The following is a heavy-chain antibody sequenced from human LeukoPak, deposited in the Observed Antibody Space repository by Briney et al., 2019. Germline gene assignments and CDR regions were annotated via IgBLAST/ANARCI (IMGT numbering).Heavy chain of an antibody. CDR2: IWYDGSNK. CDR1: GFTFSSYG. CDR3: ARDREGYSSGELDY. Sequence: GRSLRLSCAASGFTFSSYGMHWVRQAPGKGLEWVAVIWYDGSNKYYADSVKGRFTISRDNSKNTLYLQMNSLRAEDTAVYYCARDREGYSSGELDYCGQGTLVTVSS. J-gene: IGHJ4*02. V-gene: IGHV3-33*01. D-gene: IGHD6-19*01.